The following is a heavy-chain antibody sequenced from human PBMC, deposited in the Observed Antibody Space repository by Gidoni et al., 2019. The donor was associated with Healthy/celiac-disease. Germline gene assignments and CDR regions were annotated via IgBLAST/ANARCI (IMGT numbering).Heavy chain of an antibody. J-gene: IGHJ3*02. CDR1: GGTFSSYT. Sequence: QVQLVQSGAEVKKPGSSVKVSCKASGGTFSSYTISWVRRAPGQGLEWMGRIIPILGIANYAQKFQGRVTITADKSTSTAYMELSSLRSEDTAVYYCARDVVRGELRAVEFGDIWGQGTMVTVSS. V-gene: IGHV1-69*08. D-gene: IGHD1-26*01. CDR3: ARDVVRGELRAVEFGDI. CDR2: IIPILGIA.